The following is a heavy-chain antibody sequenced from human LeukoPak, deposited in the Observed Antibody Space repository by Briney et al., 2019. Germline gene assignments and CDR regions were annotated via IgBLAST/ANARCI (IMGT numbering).Heavy chain of an antibody. CDR3: ARDGLSITIFGFWTGEEITHFDY. J-gene: IGHJ4*02. CDR1: GYTFTGYY. Sequence: GASVKVSCKASGYTFTGYYMHWVRQAPGQGLEWMGWINPNSGGTNYAQKFQGRVTMTRDTSISTAYMELSRLRSDDTAVYYCARDGLSITIFGFWTGEEITHFDYWGQGTLVTVSS. V-gene: IGHV1-2*02. D-gene: IGHD3-3*01. CDR2: INPNSGGT.